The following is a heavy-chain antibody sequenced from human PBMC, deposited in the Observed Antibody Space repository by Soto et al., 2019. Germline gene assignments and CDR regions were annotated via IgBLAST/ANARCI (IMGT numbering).Heavy chain of an antibody. J-gene: IGHJ3*02. CDR1: GYTFTTYW. CDR2: IDPSDSYS. CDR3: ARVVTARSAFDI. D-gene: IGHD2-21*02. Sequence: GESLKISCKGSGYTFTTYWISWVRQMPGKGLEWMGKIDPSDSYSNYSPSFQGHVTISADKSISTAYLQWSSLKASDTAIYFCARVVTARSAFDIWGQGTMVTVSS. V-gene: IGHV5-10-1*01.